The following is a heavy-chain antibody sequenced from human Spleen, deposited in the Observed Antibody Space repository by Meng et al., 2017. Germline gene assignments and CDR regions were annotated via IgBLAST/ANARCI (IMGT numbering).Heavy chain of an antibody. J-gene: IGHJ2*01. V-gene: IGHV3-7*01. CDR3: ARVSSWYHWYFDL. CDR1: GFTFSSYW. CDR2: IKQDGSEK. Sequence: VASGGGLAPPGASLRLSRAASGFTFSSYWMSWVRQAPGKGLEWVANIKQDGSEKYYVDSVKGRFTISRDNAKNSLYLQMNSLRAEDTAVYYCARVSSWYHWYFDLWGRGTLVTVSS. D-gene: IGHD6-13*01.